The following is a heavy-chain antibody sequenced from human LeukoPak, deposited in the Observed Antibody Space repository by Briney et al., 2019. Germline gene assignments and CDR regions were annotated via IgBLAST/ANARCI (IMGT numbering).Heavy chain of an antibody. CDR3: ARDPYDSSGYYAY. Sequence: GGSLRLSCAASGFTFSTYSMNWVRQAPGKGLEWVANIKQDGSEKYYVDSVKGRFTISRDNAKNSLYLQMNSLRAEDTAVYYCARDPYDSSGYYAYWGQGTLVTVSS. V-gene: IGHV3-7*01. CDR2: IKQDGSEK. J-gene: IGHJ4*02. CDR1: GFTFSTYS. D-gene: IGHD3-22*01.